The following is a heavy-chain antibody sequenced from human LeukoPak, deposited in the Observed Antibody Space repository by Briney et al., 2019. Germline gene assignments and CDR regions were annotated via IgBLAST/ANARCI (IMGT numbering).Heavy chain of an antibody. V-gene: IGHV4-59*01. CDR2: IYYTGTT. J-gene: IGHJ5*02. CDR3: ARGFYDSSGYSNCFDP. Sequence: SETLSLTCTVSGDSISSSYWSWIRQPPGRTLEWIGYIYYTGTTNYNPSLKSRVTMSIDTSKNQFSLNLNSVTAADTAVYHCARGFYDSSGYSNCFDPWGQGTLVTVSS. D-gene: IGHD3-22*01. CDR1: GDSISSSY.